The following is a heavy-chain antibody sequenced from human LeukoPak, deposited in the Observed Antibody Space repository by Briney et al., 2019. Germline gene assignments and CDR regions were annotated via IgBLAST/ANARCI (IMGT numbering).Heavy chain of an antibody. CDR2: INPNGGTT. V-gene: IGHV1-46*01. CDR1: GYTFINHW. D-gene: IGHD6-6*01. Sequence: ASVKVSCKASGYTFINHWMRWVRQAPGQGLEWMGIINPNGGTTLYAQKFQGRVTLTRDMSTSTFYMELSNLRSDDTAVYYCARDSSSSASWWFDPWGQGTLVTVSS. CDR3: ARDSSSSASWWFDP. J-gene: IGHJ5*02.